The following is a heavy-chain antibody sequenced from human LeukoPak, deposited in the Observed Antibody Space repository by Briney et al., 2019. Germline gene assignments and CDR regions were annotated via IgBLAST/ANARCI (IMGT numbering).Heavy chain of an antibody. Sequence: GSLRPSCVVYGFSSSSYAMSWVRPAPEDGLEWVAAISGSVGSTYHADSGKGRFTIARDNSKNTPYLQINRVRAEGTCVYYCGKDQTVYDSSGYYALGSWGQGTMVTVSS. CDR3: GKDQTVYDSSGYYALGS. D-gene: IGHD3-22*01. J-gene: IGHJ3*01. V-gene: IGHV3-23*01. CDR2: ISGSVGST. CDR1: GFSSSSYA.